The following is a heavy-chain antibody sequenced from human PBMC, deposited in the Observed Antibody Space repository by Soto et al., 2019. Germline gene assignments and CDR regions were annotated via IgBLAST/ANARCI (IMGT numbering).Heavy chain of an antibody. V-gene: IGHV3-7*01. CDR2: IKQDGSEK. CDR1: GFTFSSYW. CDR3: ARETIEAEPIDY. J-gene: IGHJ4*02. Sequence: EVQLVESGGGLVQPGGSLRLSCAASGFTFSSYWMSWVRQAPGKGLEWVANIKQDGSEKYYVDSVKGRFTISRDNAKNSVYLQMSSLRVEDTAVYYCARETIEAEPIDYWGQGILVTVSS. D-gene: IGHD6-13*01.